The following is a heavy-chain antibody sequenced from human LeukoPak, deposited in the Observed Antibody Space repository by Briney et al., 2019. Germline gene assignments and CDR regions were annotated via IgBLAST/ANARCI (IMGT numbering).Heavy chain of an antibody. CDR2: INHSGST. CDR1: DSSISSSYS. Sequence: SETLSLTCTVSDSSISSSYSWGWVRQPPGKGLEWIGEINHSGSTNYNPSLKSRVTISVDTSKNQFSLKLSSVTAADTAVYYCARGHGAFDYWGQGTLVTVSS. J-gene: IGHJ4*02. V-gene: IGHV4-38-2*02. CDR3: ARGHGAFDY. D-gene: IGHD4-17*01.